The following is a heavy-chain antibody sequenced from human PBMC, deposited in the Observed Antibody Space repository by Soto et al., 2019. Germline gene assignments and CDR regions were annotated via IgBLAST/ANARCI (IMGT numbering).Heavy chain of an antibody. V-gene: IGHV4-30-4*01. CDR1: GDPMSSGDYY. J-gene: IGHJ6*04. D-gene: IGHD3-16*01. CDR3: AREGVTGLDV. CDR2: MYNSGSP. Sequence: TSETPSLTCTVSGDPMSSGDYYWSWIRQPPGKGLEWIGYMYNSGSPYYTPSLKSRVTISIDTSKNQFSLKLSSVTAADTAVYYCAREGVTGLDVWGEGTTVTVSS.